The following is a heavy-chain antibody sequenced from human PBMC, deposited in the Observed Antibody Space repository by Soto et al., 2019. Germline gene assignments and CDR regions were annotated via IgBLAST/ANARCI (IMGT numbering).Heavy chain of an antibody. D-gene: IGHD3-22*01. CDR2: FSGSGGST. CDR1: GFTFSNFA. Sequence: PGGSLRLSCVASGFTFSNFAMSWVRQAPGKGLEWVSGFSGSGGSTDYADSVKGRFTISRDNSKNTLYLQMNSLRAEDTAVYYCAPLSDSSYFYYSGQRSLVSVSS. J-gene: IGHJ4*02. V-gene: IGHV3-23*01. CDR3: APLSDSSYFYY.